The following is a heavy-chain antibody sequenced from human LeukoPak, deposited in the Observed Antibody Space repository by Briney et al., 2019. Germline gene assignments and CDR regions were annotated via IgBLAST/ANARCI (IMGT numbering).Heavy chain of an antibody. Sequence: PSETLSLTCTVSGGSISSYYWSWIRQPPGKGLEWIGYIYYSGSTNYNPSLKSRVTISVDTSKNQFSLKLTSVTAADTAVYYCARDHLYGDYGLAYWGQGTLVTVSS. V-gene: IGHV4-59*12. CDR3: ARDHLYGDYGLAY. D-gene: IGHD4-17*01. J-gene: IGHJ4*02. CDR2: IYYSGST. CDR1: GGSISSYY.